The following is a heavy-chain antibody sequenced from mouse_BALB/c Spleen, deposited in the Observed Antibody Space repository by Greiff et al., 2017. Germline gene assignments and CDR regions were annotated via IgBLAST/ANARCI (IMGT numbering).Heavy chain of an antibody. D-gene: IGHD2-3*01. CDR2: IYPGNSDT. CDR3: TGGDDGYLFAY. J-gene: IGHJ3*01. V-gene: IGHV1-5*01. CDR1: GYSFTSYW. Sequence: EVQLQQSGTVLVRPGASVKMSCKASGYSFTSYWMHWVKQRPGQGLEWIGAIYPGNSDTSYNQKFKGKAKLTAVTSASTAYMELSSLTNEDSAVYYCTGGDDGYLFAYWGQGTLVTVSA.